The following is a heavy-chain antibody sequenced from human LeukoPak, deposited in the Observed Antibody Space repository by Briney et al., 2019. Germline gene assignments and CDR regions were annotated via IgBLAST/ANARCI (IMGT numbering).Heavy chain of an antibody. Sequence: GGSLRLFCAASGFIFSSYWMSWVRQAPGKGLEWVASIKEDGTETYYVDSVKGRFTISRDNAKNSLYLQLNSLRAEDTAVYFCARDYTYCSGSRCYDRFDYWGQGIRVTVSS. J-gene: IGHJ4*02. V-gene: IGHV3-7*01. D-gene: IGHD2-15*01. CDR2: IKEDGTET. CDR3: ARDYTYCSGSRCYDRFDY. CDR1: GFIFSSYW.